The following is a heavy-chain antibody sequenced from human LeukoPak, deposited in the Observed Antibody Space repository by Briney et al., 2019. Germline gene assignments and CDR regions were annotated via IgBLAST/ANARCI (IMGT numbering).Heavy chain of an antibody. D-gene: IGHD6-19*01. J-gene: IGHJ6*02. Sequence: PGGSLRLSCAVSGFTVSENYMSGVRQAPGRGLEWVSVLYSGGFTYYADPVKGRFTISRDNSKNTLYLQMSSLRAEDTAVYYCVRDRWPGLGDFWGQGTTVTVSS. CDR1: GFTVSENY. V-gene: IGHV3-66*01. CDR3: VRDRWPGLGDF. CDR2: LYSGGFT.